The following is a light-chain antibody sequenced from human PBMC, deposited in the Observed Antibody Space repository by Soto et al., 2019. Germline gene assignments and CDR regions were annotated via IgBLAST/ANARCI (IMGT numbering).Light chain of an antibody. CDR2: DVS. CDR1: SSDVGDYNY. J-gene: IGLJ2*01. V-gene: IGLV2-14*03. CDR3: SSYTSSSTVV. Sequence: QSALTQPASVSGSPGQSITISCTGTSSDVGDYNYVSWYQHHPGKAPKLLIYDVSNRPSGVSNRFSASKSGNTASLTISGIQAEDEADYYCSSYTSSSTVVFGGGTKLTVL.